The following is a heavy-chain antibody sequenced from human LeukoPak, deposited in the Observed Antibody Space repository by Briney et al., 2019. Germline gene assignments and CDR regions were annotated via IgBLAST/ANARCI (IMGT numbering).Heavy chain of an antibody. Sequence: GGSLRLFCAACGFTFSSYAMSWVRQAPGRGLEWVSAISGSGGSKYYADSVKGRFTISRDNSKNTLYLQMNSLRAEDTTVYYCAKDSGMVITEYFQHWGQGTLVTVSS. J-gene: IGHJ1*01. CDR2: ISGSGGSK. V-gene: IGHV3-23*01. D-gene: IGHD3-3*01. CDR1: GFTFSSYA. CDR3: AKDSGMVITEYFQH.